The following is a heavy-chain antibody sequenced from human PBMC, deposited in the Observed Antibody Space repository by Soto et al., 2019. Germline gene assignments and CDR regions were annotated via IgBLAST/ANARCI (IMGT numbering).Heavy chain of an antibody. CDR3: VSANIVGRPG. CDR1: GFSFKTFW. V-gene: IGHV3-7*01. J-gene: IGHJ3*01. D-gene: IGHD6-6*01. Sequence: EMQLVESGGGLVQPGGSLRLSCAASGFSFKTFWMSWVRQAPGEGLEWVANINQDESESHYEDSVKGRFTISRDNAKSSVYLQMNDLRVEDTAVYYCVSANIVGRPGGGQGTMVTVSS. CDR2: INQDESES.